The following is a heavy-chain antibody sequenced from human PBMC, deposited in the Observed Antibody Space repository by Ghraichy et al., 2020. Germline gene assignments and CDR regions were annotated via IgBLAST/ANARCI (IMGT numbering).Heavy chain of an antibody. D-gene: IGHD4-17*01. Sequence: GDSLNISCAASGFTFNNCNMNWVRQTPGKGLEWISYISSSGTAVYYADSVKGRFTISRDNAKNSLFLQMNSLSDEDTAVYYCTSMTAVTAYYWGQGTLVTVSS. CDR3: TSMTAVTAYY. CDR1: GFTFNNCN. V-gene: IGHV3-48*02. J-gene: IGHJ4*02. CDR2: ISSSGTAV.